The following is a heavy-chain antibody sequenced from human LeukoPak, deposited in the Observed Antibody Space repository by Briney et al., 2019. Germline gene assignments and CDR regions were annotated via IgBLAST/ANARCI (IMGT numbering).Heavy chain of an antibody. J-gene: IGHJ6*03. V-gene: IGHV3-48*01. Sequence: PGGSLRLSCAASGFTFSSYSMNWVRQAPGKGLEWVSYISSSSSTIYYADSVKGRFTISRDNAKNSLYLQMNSLRAEDTAVYYCASTYSSGWVPLYMDVWGKGTTVTVSS. D-gene: IGHD6-19*01. CDR3: ASTYSSGWVPLYMDV. CDR2: ISSSSSTI. CDR1: GFTFSSYS.